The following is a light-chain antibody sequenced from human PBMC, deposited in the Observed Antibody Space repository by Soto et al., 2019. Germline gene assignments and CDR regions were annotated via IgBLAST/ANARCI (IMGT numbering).Light chain of an antibody. CDR2: SAS. CDR1: QSVSSNY. Sequence: EIVLTQSPGTLSLSPGERATLSCRASQSVSSNYLAWYQQKPGQAPRLLIYSASRRATGFPARFSGSGSGTDFTLTISSLQSEDFAVYYCQQYDNWPPAWTFGQGTKVDI. V-gene: IGKV3-20*01. CDR3: QQYDNWPPAWT. J-gene: IGKJ1*01.